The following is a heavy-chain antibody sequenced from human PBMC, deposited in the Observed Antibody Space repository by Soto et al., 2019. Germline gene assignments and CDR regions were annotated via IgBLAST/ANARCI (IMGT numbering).Heavy chain of an antibody. D-gene: IGHD3-22*01. CDR1: GFTFSSYA. J-gene: IGHJ4*02. CDR3: ARGGYYDSSGYPDY. Sequence: GGSLRLSCAASGFTFSSYAMHWVRQAPGKGLEWVAVISYDGSNKYYADSVKGRFTISRDNSKNTLYLQMNSLRAEDTAVYYCARGGYYDSSGYPDYWGQGTLVTVTS. V-gene: IGHV3-30-3*01. CDR2: ISYDGSNK.